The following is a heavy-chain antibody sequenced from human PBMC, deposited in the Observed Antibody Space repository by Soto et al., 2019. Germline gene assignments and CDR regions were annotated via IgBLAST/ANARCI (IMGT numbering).Heavy chain of an antibody. V-gene: IGHV3-30-3*01. CDR2: ISYDGSNK. D-gene: IGHD3-3*01. CDR1: GFTFSSYA. Sequence: GGSLRLSCAASGFTFSSYAMHWVRQAPGKGLEWVAVISYDGSNKYYADSAKGRFTISRDNSKNTLYLQMNSLRAEDTAVYYCARGNPEYYDFWSDYGDYWGQGTLVTVSS. J-gene: IGHJ4*02. CDR3: ARGNPEYYDFWSDYGDY.